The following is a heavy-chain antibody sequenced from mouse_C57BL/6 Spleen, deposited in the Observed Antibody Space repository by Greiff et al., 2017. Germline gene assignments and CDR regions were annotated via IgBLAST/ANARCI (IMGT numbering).Heavy chain of an antibody. J-gene: IGHJ4*01. V-gene: IGHV1-42*01. CDR1: GYSFTGYY. CDR2: INPSTGGT. CDR3: ARDDYSNGDMDY. Sequence: VQLQQSGPELVKPGASVKISCKASGYSFTGYYMNWVKQSPEKSLEWIGEINPSTGGTTYNQKFKAKATLTVDKSSSTAYMQLKSLTSEDSAVYYCARDDYSNGDMDYWGQGTSVTVSS. D-gene: IGHD2-5*01.